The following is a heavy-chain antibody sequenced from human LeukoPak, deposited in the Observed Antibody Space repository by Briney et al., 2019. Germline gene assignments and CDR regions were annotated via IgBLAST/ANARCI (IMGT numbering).Heavy chain of an antibody. Sequence: KPGGSLRLSCAASGFTFNTYNMNWVRQAPGKGLEWVSSITSSSTYTFYADSVKGRFTISRDNAKNSLYLQMNSLRDEDTAIYYCARDPYNGNYGDFYYYYMDVWGKGTTVTISS. V-gene: IGHV3-21*01. CDR1: GFTFNTYN. CDR3: ARDPYNGNYGDFYYYYMDV. J-gene: IGHJ6*03. D-gene: IGHD1-26*01. CDR2: ITSSSTYT.